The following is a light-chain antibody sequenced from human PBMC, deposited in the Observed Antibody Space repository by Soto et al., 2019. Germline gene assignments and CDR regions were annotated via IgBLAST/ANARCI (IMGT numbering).Light chain of an antibody. V-gene: IGKV1-39*01. Sequence: IQMTQSPSSLSSSVGYRVTITCRASQSISSYLNWYQQKPGKAPKLLIYAASSLKRGVPSRFSGSGSGTDFTFSISSLQPEDFATYYGQQSYGTFGPGSKVDVK. CDR3: QQSYGT. CDR2: AAS. J-gene: IGKJ3*01. CDR1: QSISSY.